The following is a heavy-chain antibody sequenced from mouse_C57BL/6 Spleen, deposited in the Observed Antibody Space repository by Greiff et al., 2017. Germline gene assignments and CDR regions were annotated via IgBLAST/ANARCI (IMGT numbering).Heavy chain of an antibody. D-gene: IGHD1-1*01. Sequence: VQLQQSGTELVKPGASVKLSCKASGYTFTSYWMHWVKQRPGQGLEWIGDINPSNGGTNYNEKFKSKATLTVDKSSSTAYMQLSSLTSEDSAVYYCARSRDTTVRYYFDYWGQGTTVTVSS. J-gene: IGHJ2*01. CDR3: ARSRDTTVRYYFDY. CDR2: INPSNGGT. CDR1: GYTFTSYW. V-gene: IGHV1-53*01.